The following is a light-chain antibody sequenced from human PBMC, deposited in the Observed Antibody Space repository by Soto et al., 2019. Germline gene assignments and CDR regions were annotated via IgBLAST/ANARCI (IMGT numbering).Light chain of an antibody. Sequence: QSVLTQPPSVSGAPGQRVTISCTGNNSNLGAGYDVHWYQQLPGAAPKLVIFGNRNRPSGVPERFSGSKSGNTASLTISGLQAEDEADYYCSSYTSSSLYVFGTGTKVTVL. J-gene: IGLJ1*01. CDR2: GNR. V-gene: IGLV1-40*01. CDR1: NSNLGAGYD. CDR3: SSYTSSSLYV.